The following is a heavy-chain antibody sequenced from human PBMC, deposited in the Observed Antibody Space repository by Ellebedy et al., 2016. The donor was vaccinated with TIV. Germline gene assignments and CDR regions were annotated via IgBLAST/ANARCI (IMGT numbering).Heavy chain of an antibody. D-gene: IGHD3-22*01. CDR3: ARERCESNGYCNHDAFDI. CDR2: ISRDGTNT. CDR1: GFTFSSYA. J-gene: IGHJ3*02. V-gene: IGHV3-30-3*01. Sequence: GESLKISXAASGFTFSSYAMHWVRQAPGKGLEWVAVISRDGTNTYFADSVNGRFTISRDNSKNTLYLQMNSLRAEDTAVYYCARERCESNGYCNHDAFDIWGQGTMVTVSS.